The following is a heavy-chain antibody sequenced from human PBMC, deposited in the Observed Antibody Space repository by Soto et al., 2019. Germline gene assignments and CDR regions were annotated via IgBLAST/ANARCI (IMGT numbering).Heavy chain of an antibody. CDR3: AHSLVDTTMAGWGGDYYYGMDV. D-gene: IGHD5-18*01. CDR1: GFSLSTSGVG. V-gene: IGHV2-5*02. Sequence: QITLKESGPTLVKPTQTLTLTCTFSGFSLSTSGVGVGWIRQPPGKALEWLALIYWDDDKRYSPSLKSRLTITKDNSKNQVVLTMTNMDPVDTAPYYCAHSLVDTTMAGWGGDYYYGMDVWGQGTTVTVSS. CDR2: IYWDDDK. J-gene: IGHJ6*02.